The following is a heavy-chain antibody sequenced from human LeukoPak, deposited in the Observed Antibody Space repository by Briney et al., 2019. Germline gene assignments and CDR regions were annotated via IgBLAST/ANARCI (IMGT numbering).Heavy chain of an antibody. J-gene: IGHJ6*02. CDR3: AREHAPYYYGSGSYKRMDV. Sequence: PSETLSLTCTVSGGSISSSSYYWGWIRQPPGKGLEWIGSIYYSGSTYYNPSLKSRVTISVDTSKNQFSLKLSSVTAADTAVYYCAREHAPYYYGSGSYKRMDVWGQGTTVTVSS. D-gene: IGHD3-10*01. V-gene: IGHV4-39*07. CDR2: IYYSGST. CDR1: GGSISSSSYY.